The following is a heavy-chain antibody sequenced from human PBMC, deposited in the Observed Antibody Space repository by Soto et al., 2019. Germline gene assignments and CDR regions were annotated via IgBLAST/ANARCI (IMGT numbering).Heavy chain of an antibody. Sequence: QVQLVQSGAEVKKPGSAVKVSCKASGGTFNMYAMHWVRQAPGQGLEWMGGIIPIFDTPNYAQKFQGRITITVDESTSSAYMDLSSLRFEDTAVYYCTRGVGSGGVIGGFDYWGQGTLVTVSS. CDR2: IIPIFDTP. V-gene: IGHV1-69*01. J-gene: IGHJ4*02. D-gene: IGHD3-16*02. CDR1: GGTFNMYA. CDR3: TRGVGSGGVIGGFDY.